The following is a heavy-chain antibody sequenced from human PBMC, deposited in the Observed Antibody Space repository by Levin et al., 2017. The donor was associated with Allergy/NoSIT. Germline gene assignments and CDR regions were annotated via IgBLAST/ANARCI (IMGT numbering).Heavy chain of an antibody. J-gene: IGHJ6*02. CDR3: ARFLGYCSSTSCIHHRGMDV. CDR1: GFTFSSYS. CDR2: ISSSSSTI. D-gene: IGHD2-2*01. V-gene: IGHV3-48*01. Sequence: PGGSLRLSCAASGFTFSSYSMNWVRQAPGKGLEWVSYISSSSSTIYYADSVKGRFTISRDNAKNSLYLQMNSLRAEDTAVYYCARFLGYCSSTSCIHHRGMDVWGQGTTVTVSS.